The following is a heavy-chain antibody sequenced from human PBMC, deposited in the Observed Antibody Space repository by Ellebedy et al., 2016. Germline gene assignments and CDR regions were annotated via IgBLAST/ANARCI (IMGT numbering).Heavy chain of an antibody. V-gene: IGHV3-30-3*01. CDR2: VSYDGSKT. CDR1: GFTFNDYA. CDR3: ARETRGYAGIFDY. Sequence: GESLKISXEASGFTFNDYAMHWVRQAPGKGLEWVAFVSYDGSKTSFTDSVKGRFTISRDNSKNTLDLQMNSLRAEDTALYYCARETRGYAGIFDYWGQGTLVTASS. J-gene: IGHJ4*02. D-gene: IGHD2-15*01.